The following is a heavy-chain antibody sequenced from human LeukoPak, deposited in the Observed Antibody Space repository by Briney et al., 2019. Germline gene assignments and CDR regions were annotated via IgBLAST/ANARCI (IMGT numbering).Heavy chain of an antibody. V-gene: IGHV4-38-2*02. D-gene: IGHD3-10*01. CDR3: ARELFRGSGSYYIY. J-gene: IGHJ4*02. CDR2: IYHSGST. CDR1: GYSISSGYY. Sequence: SETLSLTCTVSGYSISSGYYWGWIRQPPGQGLEWIGSIYHSGSTYYNPSLKSRVTISVDTSKNQFSLKLSSVTAADTAVYYCARELFRGSGSYYIYWGQGTLVTVSS.